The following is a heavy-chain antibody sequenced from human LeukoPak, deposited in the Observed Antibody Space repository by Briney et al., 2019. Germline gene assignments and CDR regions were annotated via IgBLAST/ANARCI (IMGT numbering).Heavy chain of an antibody. J-gene: IGHJ4*02. CDR1: GDSVSSNSAA. CDR3: ARNYYGSGSYYSHFDY. D-gene: IGHD3-10*01. Sequence: SQTLSLTCAISGDSVSSNSAAWTWIRQSPSRGLEWLGRTYYRSKWDNDYAVSVKSRITINPDTSKDQFSLQLKSVTPEDTAVYHCARNYYGSGSYYSHFDYWGQGTLVTVSS. V-gene: IGHV6-1*01. CDR2: TYYRSKWDN.